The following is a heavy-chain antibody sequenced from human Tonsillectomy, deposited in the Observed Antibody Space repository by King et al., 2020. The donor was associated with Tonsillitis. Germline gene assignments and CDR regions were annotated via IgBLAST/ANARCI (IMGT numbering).Heavy chain of an antibody. V-gene: IGHV1-18*01. CDR3: ARANSYGPLGWFDP. J-gene: IGHJ5*02. Sequence: VQLVQSGAEVKKPGASVKVSCKASGYTFTNYGINWVRQAPGQGLEWMGWISAYNGNTNYAQKLQGRVTMTTDTSTYTGHMELRSLRSDDTAVYYCARANSYGPLGWFDPWGQGTLVTVSS. D-gene: IGHD5-18*01. CDR1: GYTFTNYG. CDR2: ISAYNGNT.